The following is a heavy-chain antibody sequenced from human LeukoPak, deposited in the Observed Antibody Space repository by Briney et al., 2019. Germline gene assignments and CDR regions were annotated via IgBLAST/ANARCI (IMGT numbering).Heavy chain of an antibody. Sequence: GGSLRLSCAASGFTFSSYAMSWVRQAPGKGLEWVSAISGSGGSTYYADSVKGRFTISRDNSKNTLYLQMNSLRPEDTAVYYCAKGGGYCSGGSCLDYWGQGILVTVSS. CDR1: GFTFSSYA. CDR2: ISGSGGST. D-gene: IGHD2-15*01. V-gene: IGHV3-23*01. J-gene: IGHJ4*02. CDR3: AKGGGYCSGGSCLDY.